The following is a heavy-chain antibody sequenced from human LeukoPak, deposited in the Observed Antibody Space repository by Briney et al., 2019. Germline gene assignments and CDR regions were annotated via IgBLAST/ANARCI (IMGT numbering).Heavy chain of an antibody. CDR2: ISISGGSA. CDR1: GFTFSTYA. CDR3: AKDRDFLFAHCWFDL. V-gene: IGHV3-23*01. Sequence: GGSLRLSCAASGFTFSTYAMSWVRQAPGKGLEWVSGISISGGSAYYADPVRGRFTISRDNSKNTLYLQMNRLRAEDTAVYYCAKDRDFLFAHCWFDLWGQGILVTVSS. D-gene: IGHD3/OR15-3a*01. J-gene: IGHJ5*02.